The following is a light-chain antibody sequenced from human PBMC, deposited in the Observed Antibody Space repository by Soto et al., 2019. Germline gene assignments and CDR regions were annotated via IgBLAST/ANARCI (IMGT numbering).Light chain of an antibody. J-gene: IGLJ1*01. CDR3: SSYTSSSTYV. CDR1: GSDVGTYNR. V-gene: IGLV2-18*02. CDR2: DVS. Sequence: ALTQPPSVSGSPGQSVAISCTGTGSDVGTYNRVSWYQQPPGTAPKLMIYDVSDRPSGVPDRFSGSKSGNTASLTISGLQAEDEADYYCSSYTSSSTYVFGTGTKVTVL.